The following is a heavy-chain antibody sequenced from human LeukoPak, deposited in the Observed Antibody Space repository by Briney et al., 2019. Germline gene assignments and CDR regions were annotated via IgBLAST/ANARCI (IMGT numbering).Heavy chain of an antibody. CDR1: GFTFSSYW. D-gene: IGHD3-3*01. CDR2: ISGSGGST. J-gene: IGHJ4*02. CDR3: AKDGHLLRFLEGPGDYFDY. Sequence: GGSLRLSCAASGFTFSSYWMSWVRQAPGKGLEWVSAISGSGGSTYYADSVKGRFTISRDNSKNTLYLQMNSLRAEDTAVYYCAKDGHLLRFLEGPGDYFDYWGQGTLVTVSS. V-gene: IGHV3-23*01.